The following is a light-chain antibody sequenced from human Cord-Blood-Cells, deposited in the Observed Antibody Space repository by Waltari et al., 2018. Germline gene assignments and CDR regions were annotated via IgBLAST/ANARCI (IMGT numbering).Light chain of an antibody. CDR3: QQYNNWPWT. J-gene: IGKJ1*01. V-gene: IGKV3-15*01. Sequence: EIVMTQSPATLSVSPGERATLSCRASQSVSSNLAWYQQKPGPPPRLLSYGASTRATGIPARFSGSGSGTEFTLTISSLQSEDFAVYYCQQYNNWPWTFGQGTKVEIK. CDR2: GAS. CDR1: QSVSSN.